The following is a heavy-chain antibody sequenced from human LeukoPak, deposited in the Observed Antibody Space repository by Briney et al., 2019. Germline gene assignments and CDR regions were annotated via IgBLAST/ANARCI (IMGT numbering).Heavy chain of an antibody. D-gene: IGHD3-3*01. V-gene: IGHV3-23*01. CDR3: AKDSPHYDFWSGYSWGRYYFDY. CDR1: GFSFSRHW. CDR2: ISGSGGST. J-gene: IGHJ4*02. Sequence: PGGSLRLSCAASGFSFSRHWMPWVRQAPGKGLEWVSAISGSGGSTYYADSVKGRFTISRDNSKNTLYLQMNSLRAEDTAVYYCAKDSPHYDFWSGYSWGRYYFDYWGQGTLVTVSS.